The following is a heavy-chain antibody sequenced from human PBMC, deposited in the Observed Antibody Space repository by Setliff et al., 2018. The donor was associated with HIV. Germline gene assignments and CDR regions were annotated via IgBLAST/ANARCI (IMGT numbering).Heavy chain of an antibody. D-gene: IGHD4-4*01. J-gene: IGHJ3*02. Sequence: PGESLRLSCAASGFTFGDYAIHWVRQAPGKGLEWVAVISYDGSYKNYAESVKGRFTISRDNSKNTLYVQMNSLRADDTAIYYCVRDLTTIVTRKVFDIWGQGTMVTVSS. CDR1: GFTFGDYA. CDR3: VRDLTTIVTRKVFDI. CDR2: ISYDGSYK. V-gene: IGHV3-30*04.